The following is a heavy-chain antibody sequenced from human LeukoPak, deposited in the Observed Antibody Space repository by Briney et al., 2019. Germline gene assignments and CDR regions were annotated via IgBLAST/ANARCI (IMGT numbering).Heavy chain of an antibody. Sequence: MASETLSLTCSVSGGSISTYYWSWLRQPAGKGLEWIAQIHTSGSTNFNPSLKSRVSISMDTPNNQFSLMISSVTAADTAIYYCAGRGLSTGWTFDYWGHGTLVTVSS. CDR2: IHTSGST. CDR1: GGSISTYY. D-gene: IGHD6-19*01. V-gene: IGHV4-4*07. CDR3: AGRGLSTGWTFDY. J-gene: IGHJ4*01.